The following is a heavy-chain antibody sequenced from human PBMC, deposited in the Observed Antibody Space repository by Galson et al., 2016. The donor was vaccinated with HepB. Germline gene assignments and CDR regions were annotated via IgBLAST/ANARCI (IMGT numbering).Heavy chain of an antibody. CDR2: IKSKTGGGTT. CDR1: GFTFSNAW. V-gene: IGHV3-15*07. Sequence: SLRLSCAASGFTFSNAWMNWVRQAPGKGLEWVGRIKSKTGGGTTDYAAPVKGRFTISRDDSKNTLHMQMNSLKTEDTAVYYCITDAAAGWGGMDVWGQGTTITVSS. CDR3: ITDAAAGWGGMDV. D-gene: IGHD1-26*01. J-gene: IGHJ6*02.